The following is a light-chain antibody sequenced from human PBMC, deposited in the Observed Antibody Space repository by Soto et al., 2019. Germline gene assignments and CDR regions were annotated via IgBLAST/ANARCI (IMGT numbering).Light chain of an antibody. J-gene: IGKJ1*01. CDR3: QHYNSYSEA. Sequence: EIVMTQSPGTLSVSPGERATLSCRASQSVSSNLAWHQQKPGQAPRLLIYGASTRATGIPARFSGSGSGTEFTLTISSLQSEDFATYYCQHYNSYSEAFGQGTKVELK. CDR1: QSVSSN. CDR2: GAS. V-gene: IGKV3-15*01.